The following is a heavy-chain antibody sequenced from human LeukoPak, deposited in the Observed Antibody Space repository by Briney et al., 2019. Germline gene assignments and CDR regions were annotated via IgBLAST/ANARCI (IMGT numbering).Heavy chain of an antibody. CDR1: GFTFSSYA. V-gene: IGHV3-23*01. CDR2: ISGSGGST. CDR3: ARGPNYDPGTYYNYYGMDV. Sequence: GGSLRLSCAASGFTFSSYAMSWVRQAPGKGLEWVSAISGSGGSTYYADSVKGRFTISRDNSKNTLYLQMNSLRAEDTAVYYCARGPNYDPGTYYNYYGMDVWGQGTTVTVSS. J-gene: IGHJ6*02. D-gene: IGHD1-14*01.